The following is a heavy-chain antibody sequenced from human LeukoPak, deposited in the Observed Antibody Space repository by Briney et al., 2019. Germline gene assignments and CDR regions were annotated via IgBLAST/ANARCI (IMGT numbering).Heavy chain of an antibody. D-gene: IGHD5-12*01. Sequence: GSLRLSFAASGFPFSRYGMHWVRPAPGKGLGWVAFIRYDGSNKYYADSLKGRFTISRDNSKNTLSLQMNSLRAEDTAVYYCAKDTVKVKTISRVPHYMDVWGKGTTVTISS. J-gene: IGHJ6*03. V-gene: IGHV3-30*02. CDR2: IRYDGSNK. CDR1: GFPFSRYG. CDR3: AKDTVKVKTISRVPHYMDV.